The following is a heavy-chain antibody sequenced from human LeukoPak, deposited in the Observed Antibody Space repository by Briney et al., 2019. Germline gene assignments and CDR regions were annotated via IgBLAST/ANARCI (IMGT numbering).Heavy chain of an antibody. D-gene: IGHD6-19*01. V-gene: IGHV1-2*06. CDR2: INPNSGGT. J-gene: IGHJ4*02. CDR1: GYTFTGYY. CDR3: VAVAVNFDY. Sequence: ASVKVSRKATGYTFTGYYMHWVRQAPGQGLEWMGRINPNSGGTNYAQKFQGRVTMTRDTSISTAYMELSRLRSDDTAVYYCVAVAVNFDYWGQGTLVTVSS.